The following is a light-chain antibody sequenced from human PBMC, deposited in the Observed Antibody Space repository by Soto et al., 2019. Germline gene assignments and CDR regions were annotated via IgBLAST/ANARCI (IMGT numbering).Light chain of an antibody. CDR1: QSVSSSY. V-gene: IGKV3-20*01. Sequence: EIVLTQSPGTLSLSPGERATLSCRASQSVSSSYLAWYQQKPGQVPRLLIYGASSRATGIPDRFSGSGSGXXXXXXXXRLEPEDFAVYYCQQYSGSPWTFGQGTKVEIK. J-gene: IGKJ1*01. CDR3: QQYSGSPWT. CDR2: GAS.